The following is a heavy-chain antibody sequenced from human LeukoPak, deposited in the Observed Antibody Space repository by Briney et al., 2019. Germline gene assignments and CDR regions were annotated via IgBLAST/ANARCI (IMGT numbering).Heavy chain of an antibody. V-gene: IGHV3-30*04. D-gene: IGHD3-3*01. CDR2: ISHNGRNQ. J-gene: IGHJ4*02. Sequence: GGSLRLSCAASGITFSSYVVHWVRQAPDKGLEWVALISHNGRNQYYADSVRGRFTISRDNYKNTLFLQMNSLKFEDTAIYYCARAAYESGTYTANHDYWGQGTLVTVSS. CDR3: ARAAYESGTYTANHDY. CDR1: GITFSSYV.